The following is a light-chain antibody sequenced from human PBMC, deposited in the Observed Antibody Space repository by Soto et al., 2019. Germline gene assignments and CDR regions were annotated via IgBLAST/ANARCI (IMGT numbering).Light chain of an antibody. CDR2: GAS. CDR1: ESISRDY. Sequence: EIVLTHSPGTLSLSPGQRVTLSCSASESISRDYLSWYQQRLGQAPRLLIYGASSGATGIPDRFSGSGSGTEFTLTISRLEPEDFAVYFCQQYSDSVLSFGGGTKVDIK. V-gene: IGKV3-20*01. CDR3: QQYSDSVLS. J-gene: IGKJ4*01.